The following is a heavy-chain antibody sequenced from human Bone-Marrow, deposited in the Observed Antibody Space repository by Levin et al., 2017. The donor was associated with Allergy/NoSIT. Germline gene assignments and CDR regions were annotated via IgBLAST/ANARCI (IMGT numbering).Heavy chain of an antibody. D-gene: IGHD5-24*01. Sequence: GESLKISCKTSGYTFTSYDINWVRQVTGRGLEWMGWMDPNSGNTGYEQKFQGRLTMTRNTSISTAYLELSSLRSEDTAIYYCARGSGGHNYGYVEIWGQGTLVTVSS. CDR1: GYTFTSYD. V-gene: IGHV1-8*01. J-gene: IGHJ4*02. CDR3: ARGSGGHNYGYVEI. CDR2: MDPNSGNT.